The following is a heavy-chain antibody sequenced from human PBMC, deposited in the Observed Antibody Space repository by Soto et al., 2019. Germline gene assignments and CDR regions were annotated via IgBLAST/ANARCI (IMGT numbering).Heavy chain of an antibody. Sequence: SVKVSFKASGGTFSSYRFNWLRQALGQGLEWLGGIVPIYRTADYAQKFQGRVTITADESTRTVYLELSSLKSQDTALYYCARDSGAKLSSSWGQGTLVTVS. CDR2: IVPIYRTA. D-gene: IGHD6-13*01. CDR1: GGTFSSYR. V-gene: IGHV1-69*13. J-gene: IGHJ4*02. CDR3: ARDSGAKLSSS.